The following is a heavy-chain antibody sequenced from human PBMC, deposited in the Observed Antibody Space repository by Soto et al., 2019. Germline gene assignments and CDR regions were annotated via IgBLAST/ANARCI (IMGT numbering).Heavy chain of an antibody. V-gene: IGHV1-3*01. CDR2: INAGNGNT. D-gene: IGHD6-13*01. CDR3: AREYSSSWYDLYYYYGMDV. Sequence: ASVKVSCKASGYTFTSYAMHWVRQAPGQRLEWMGWINAGNGNTKYSQKFQGRVTITRDTSASTAYMELSSLRSEDTAVYYCAREYSSSWYDLYYYYGMDVWGQGTTVTVSS. J-gene: IGHJ6*02. CDR1: GYTFTSYA.